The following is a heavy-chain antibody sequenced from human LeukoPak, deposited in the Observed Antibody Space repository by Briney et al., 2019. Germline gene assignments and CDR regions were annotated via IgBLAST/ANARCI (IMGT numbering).Heavy chain of an antibody. D-gene: IGHD3-22*01. J-gene: IGHJ4*02. CDR3: ARGPPYYYDSSGYYYFDY. CDR1: GGTFSSYA. CDR2: IIPIFGTA. Sequence: SVKVSCKASGGTFSSYAISWVRQAPGQGLELMGGIIPIFGTANYAQKFQGRVTITTDESTSTAYMELSSLRSEDTAVYYCARGPPYYYDSSGYYYFDYWGQGTLVTVSS. V-gene: IGHV1-69*05.